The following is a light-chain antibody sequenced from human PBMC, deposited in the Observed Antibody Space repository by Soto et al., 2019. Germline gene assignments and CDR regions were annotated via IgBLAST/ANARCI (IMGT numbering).Light chain of an antibody. CDR3: CSYATGSIYV. Sequence: QSVLTQPASVSGSPGESITISCTGTSSDVGGRDWVSWYQQHPGKAPKLMIYDASHRPSGISDRFSGSKFGNTASLPISGLQADDEADYFCCSYATGSIYVVGTGTKLTVL. V-gene: IGLV2-14*03. CDR2: DAS. J-gene: IGLJ1*01. CDR1: SSDVGGRDW.